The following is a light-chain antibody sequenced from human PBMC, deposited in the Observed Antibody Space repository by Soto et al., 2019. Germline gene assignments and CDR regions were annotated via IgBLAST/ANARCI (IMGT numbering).Light chain of an antibody. CDR2: EVT. CDR1: SSDVGGYNY. J-gene: IGLJ2*01. Sequence: QSALTQPPSASGSPGQSVTISCTGTSSDVGGYNYVSWYQQHPGRAPKLIIYEVTKRPSGVPDRFSGYKFGNTASLTVSGPQAEDEADYYCSSYAGRNTLLFGGGTKLPAL. CDR3: SSYAGRNTLL. V-gene: IGLV2-8*01.